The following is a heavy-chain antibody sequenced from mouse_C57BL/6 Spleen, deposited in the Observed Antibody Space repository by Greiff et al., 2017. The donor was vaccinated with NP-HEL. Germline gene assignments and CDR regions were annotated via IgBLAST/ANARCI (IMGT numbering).Heavy chain of an antibody. V-gene: IGHV5-4*03. Sequence: EVMLVESGGGLVKPGGSLKLSCAASGFTFSSYAMSWVRQTPDKRLEWVATISDGGSYTYYPDNVKGRFTISRDNAKNNLYLQMSHLKSEDTAVYYCARGEGENWYFDVWGTGTTVTVSS. CDR1: GFTFSSYA. CDR2: ISDGGSYT. D-gene: IGHD2-13*01. J-gene: IGHJ1*03. CDR3: ARGEGENWYFDV.